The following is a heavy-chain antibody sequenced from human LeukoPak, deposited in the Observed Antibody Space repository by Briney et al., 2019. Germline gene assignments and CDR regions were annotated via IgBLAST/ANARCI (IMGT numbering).Heavy chain of an antibody. CDR3: ARDLSGDYDSSEIDY. CDR2: INWNGGST. D-gene: IGHD3-22*01. Sequence: GGSLRLSCAASGFTFEDYGMSWVRHAPGKGLEWVSGINWNGGSTGYADSVKGRFTISRDNAKNSMYLQMKSLRAEDTAVYYCARDLSGDYDSSEIDYWGQGTLVTVSS. CDR1: GFTFEDYG. V-gene: IGHV3-20*04. J-gene: IGHJ4*02.